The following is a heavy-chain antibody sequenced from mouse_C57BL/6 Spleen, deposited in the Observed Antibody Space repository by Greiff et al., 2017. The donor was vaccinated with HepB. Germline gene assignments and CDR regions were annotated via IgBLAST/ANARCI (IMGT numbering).Heavy chain of an antibody. CDR1: GFTFSNYW. Sequence: EVQGVESGGGLVQPGGSMKLSCVASGFTFSNYWMNWVRQSPEKGLEWVAQIRLKSDNYATHYAESVKGRFTISRDDSKSSVYLQMNNLRAEDTGIYYCTSNSAWFAYWGQGTLVTVSA. CDR2: IRLKSDNYAT. V-gene: IGHV6-3*01. J-gene: IGHJ3*01. CDR3: TSNSAWFAY. D-gene: IGHD2-5*01.